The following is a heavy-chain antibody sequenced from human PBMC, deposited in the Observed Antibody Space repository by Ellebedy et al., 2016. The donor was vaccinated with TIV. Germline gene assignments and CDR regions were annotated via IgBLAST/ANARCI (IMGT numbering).Heavy chain of an antibody. D-gene: IGHD1-1*01. CDR3: ARDRFWGNWRYKGNWLDP. Sequence: SETLSLTCTVSGGSISDSSWSWIRQAPGKGLEWIAYIHYSGSIDYSPSLKSRPTVSRDTSKNEVSLSVTSVTAADTAVYYCARDRFWGNWRYKGNWLDPWGQGTLVTVSS. CDR1: GGSISDSS. CDR2: IHYSGSI. J-gene: IGHJ5*02. V-gene: IGHV4-59*01.